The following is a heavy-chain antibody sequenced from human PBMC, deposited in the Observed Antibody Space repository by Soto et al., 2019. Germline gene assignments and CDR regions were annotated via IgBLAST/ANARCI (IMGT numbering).Heavy chain of an antibody. Sequence: SETLSLTCAVSGYSISNTNWWGWIRQPPGKGLEWIGNIYYSGTTYYNPSLKGRVTMSVDTSKDEFSLKLTSVTAGDTAVYYCARTGSVTGAPDLWGQGTLVTSPQ. CDR3: ARTGSVTGAPDL. D-gene: IGHD6-19*01. J-gene: IGHJ5*02. CDR1: GYSISNTNW. V-gene: IGHV4-28*01. CDR2: IYYSGTT.